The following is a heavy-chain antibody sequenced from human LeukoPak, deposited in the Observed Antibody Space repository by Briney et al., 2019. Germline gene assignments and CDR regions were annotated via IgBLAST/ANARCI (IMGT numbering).Heavy chain of an antibody. CDR2: ISSSSYI. CDR3: AMGSSYRNWFDP. J-gene: IGHJ5*02. CDR1: GFTFSSYS. D-gene: IGHD1-26*01. V-gene: IGHV3-21*01. Sequence: GGSLRLSCAASGFTFSSYSMNWVRQAPGKGLEWVSSISSSSYIYYADSMKGRFTISRDNAKKSLYLQMNSLRAEDTAVYYCAMGSSYRNWFDPWGQGTLVTVSS.